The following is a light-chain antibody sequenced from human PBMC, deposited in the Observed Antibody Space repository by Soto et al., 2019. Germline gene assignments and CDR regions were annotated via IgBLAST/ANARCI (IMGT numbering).Light chain of an antibody. CDR1: RGHSSYG. CDR2: VNSDGSH. Sequence: QPVLTQSPSASASLGASVKLTCTLSRGHSSYGVAWHQQQPERGPRFLMKVNSDGSHSKGDGIPDRFSGSSSGAERYLTISSLQSEDEADYYCQTWGTGVFGGGTKLTVL. J-gene: IGLJ2*01. V-gene: IGLV4-69*02. CDR3: QTWGTGV.